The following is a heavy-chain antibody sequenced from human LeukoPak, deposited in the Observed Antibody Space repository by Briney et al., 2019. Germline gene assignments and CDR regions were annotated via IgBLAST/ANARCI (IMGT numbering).Heavy chain of an antibody. Sequence: GGSLRLSCAASGFTFNIYAMNWVRQAPGKGLEWVAAISGSGVSTRDADSVKGRFTISRDNSKNTLYLQMSSLRAEDTAVYYCAKTRGYCSGGSCYEDYWGQGTLVTVSS. V-gene: IGHV3-23*01. CDR3: AKTRGYCSGGSCYEDY. J-gene: IGHJ4*02. CDR2: ISGSGVST. D-gene: IGHD2-15*01. CDR1: GFTFNIYA.